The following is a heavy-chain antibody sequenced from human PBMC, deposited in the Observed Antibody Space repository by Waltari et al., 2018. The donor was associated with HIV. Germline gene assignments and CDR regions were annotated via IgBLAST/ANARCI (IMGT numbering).Heavy chain of an antibody. J-gene: IGHJ6*02. CDR3: ARDLSEYQLLRTTLYGMDV. CDR1: GGSVSSGSYY. Sequence: QVQLQESGPGLVKPSETLSLTCTVSGGSVSSGSYYWSWIRQPPGKGLEWIGYIYYSGSTNYNPSLKSRVTISVDTSKNQFSLKLSSVTAADTAVYYCARDLSEYQLLRTTLYGMDVWGQGTTVTVSS. CDR2: IYYSGST. V-gene: IGHV4-61*01. D-gene: IGHD2-2*01.